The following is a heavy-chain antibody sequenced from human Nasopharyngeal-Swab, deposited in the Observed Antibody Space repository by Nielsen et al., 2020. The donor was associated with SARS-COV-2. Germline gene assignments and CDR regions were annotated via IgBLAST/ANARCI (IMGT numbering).Heavy chain of an antibody. CDR1: GYTFSSYW. Sequence: GESLKISCTASGYTFSSYWMHWVRQVPGKGLVWVSRINIDGSVTDYADSVKGRFTISRDNARNTLYLQMNSLRAEDTAVYYCARESVVTGMDDATDIWGQGTMVTVSS. CDR2: INIDGSVT. D-gene: IGHD2-21*02. V-gene: IGHV3-74*01. CDR3: ARESVVTGMDDATDI. J-gene: IGHJ3*02.